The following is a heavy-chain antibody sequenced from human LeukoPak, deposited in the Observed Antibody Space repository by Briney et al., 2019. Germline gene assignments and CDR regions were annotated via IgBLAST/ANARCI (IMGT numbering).Heavy chain of an antibody. Sequence: PGRSLRLSCAASGFTFSTYGMHWVRQAPGKGLEWVAVIWYDGSNKYYADSVKGRFTISRDNSKNTLSLQMNSLRSEDTAVYYCARGALEYYYDSSGYYASGYWGQGTLVTVSS. J-gene: IGHJ4*02. CDR3: ARGALEYYYDSSGYYASGY. V-gene: IGHV3-33*01. CDR1: GFTFSTYG. CDR2: IWYDGSNK. D-gene: IGHD3-22*01.